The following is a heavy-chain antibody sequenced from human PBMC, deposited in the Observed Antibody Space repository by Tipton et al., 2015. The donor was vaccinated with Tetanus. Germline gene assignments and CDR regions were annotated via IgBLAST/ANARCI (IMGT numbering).Heavy chain of an antibody. CDR3: ARVRLLNYDSSGYYFDY. Sequence: QLVQSGAEVKKPGASVKVSCKASGYTFTSYGISWVRQAPGQGLEWMGWISAYNGNTNYAQKLQGRVTMTIDTSTSTAYMELRSLRSDDTAVYYCARVRLLNYDSSGYYFDYWGQGTLVTVSS. V-gene: IGHV1-18*01. CDR1: GYTFTSYG. D-gene: IGHD3-22*01. CDR2: ISAYNGNT. J-gene: IGHJ4*02.